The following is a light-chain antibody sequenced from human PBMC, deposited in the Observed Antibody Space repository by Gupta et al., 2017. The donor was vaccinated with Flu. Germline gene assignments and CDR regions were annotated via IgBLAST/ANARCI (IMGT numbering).Light chain of an antibody. J-gene: IGLJ2*01. V-gene: IGLV1-44*01. CDR2: GND. CDR3: SSWDVSQREWL. Sequence: QSVLTQPPSASATPGQRVIITCSGGSSNIGSSHANWYQQLPGMAPKLLSYGNDQRPSGVPDRFSASTSGTSASLDISGLQSEDEANYDCSSWDVSQREWLFGGGTKVTVL. CDR1: SSNIGSSH.